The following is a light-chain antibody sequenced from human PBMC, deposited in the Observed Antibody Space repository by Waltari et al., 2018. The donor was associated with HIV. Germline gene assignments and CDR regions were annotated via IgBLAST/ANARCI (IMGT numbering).Light chain of an antibody. J-gene: IGLJ3*02. Sequence: FMLTQPHSVSESPGKTVTISCTRSSGSTASNYVPWFQERPGNATTTILYEDYRRPTVVLDRCSGTIVKSSNSPSLTISGVKTEDEADYYCQSFDANNHWVFGGGTRLTVL. CDR2: EDY. V-gene: IGLV6-57*03. CDR1: SGSTASNY. CDR3: QSFDANNHWV.